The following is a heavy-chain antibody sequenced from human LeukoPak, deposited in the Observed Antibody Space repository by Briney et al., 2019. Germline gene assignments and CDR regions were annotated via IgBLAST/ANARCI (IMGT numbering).Heavy chain of an antibody. Sequence: GGSLRLPCAASGFTFDDYGMSWVRQAPGKGLEWVSGINWNGGSTGYADSVKGRFTISRDNAKNSLYLQMNSLRAEDTALYYCARESYDILTGYYNVDYWGQGTLVTVSS. CDR1: GFTFDDYG. V-gene: IGHV3-20*04. J-gene: IGHJ4*02. CDR2: INWNGGST. CDR3: ARESYDILTGYYNVDY. D-gene: IGHD3-9*01.